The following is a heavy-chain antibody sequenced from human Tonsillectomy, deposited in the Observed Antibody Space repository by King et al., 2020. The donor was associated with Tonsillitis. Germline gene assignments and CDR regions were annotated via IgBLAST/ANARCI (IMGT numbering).Heavy chain of an antibody. CDR1: GFSLSTSGMC. D-gene: IGHD1-1*01. V-gene: IGHV2-70*04. CDR3: ALTLGTYGARDRFDY. Sequence: TLKESGPALVKATQTLTLTCTFSGFSLSTSGMCVSWIRQPPGKALEWLARIDWDDDKFYSTSLKTRLTIYKDTSKKQVVLIMTNVDPVDTATYYCALTLGTYGARDRFDYWGQGTLVTVSS. J-gene: IGHJ4*02. CDR2: IDWDDDK.